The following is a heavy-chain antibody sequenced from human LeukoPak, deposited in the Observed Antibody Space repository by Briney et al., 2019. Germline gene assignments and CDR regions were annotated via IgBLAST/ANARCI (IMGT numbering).Heavy chain of an antibody. J-gene: IGHJ4*02. V-gene: IGHV1-69*05. CDR2: TILGFGAA. CDR1: AASFTITA. CDR3: ATEGYDLGTFFLDC. Sequence: ASGKVSCNASAASFTITAFGWVRQAPAPGLELKGGTILGFGAANNAQSFKGRVTITTDEPTSTAYRELTSLRYEDTAVYYCATEGYDLGTFFLDCWGQGTLVTASS. D-gene: IGHD3/OR15-3a*01.